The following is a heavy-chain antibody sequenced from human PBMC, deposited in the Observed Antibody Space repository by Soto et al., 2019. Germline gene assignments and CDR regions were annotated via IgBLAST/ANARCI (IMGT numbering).Heavy chain of an antibody. CDR1: GFTFSNNG. CDR2: ISGSGDTT. Sequence: GGSLRLSCAASGFTFSNNGMTWVRQAPGKGLEWVSTISGSGDTTYIADSVKGRFTISRDNSMNTLYLQMTSLRAEDTAVYYCATHIAPRLPGYWGQAALVTVSS. J-gene: IGHJ4*02. V-gene: IGHV3-23*01. D-gene: IGHD6-6*01. CDR3: ATHIAPRLPGY.